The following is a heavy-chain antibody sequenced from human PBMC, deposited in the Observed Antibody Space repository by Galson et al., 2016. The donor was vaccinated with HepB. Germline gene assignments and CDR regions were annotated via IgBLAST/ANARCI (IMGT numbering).Heavy chain of an antibody. D-gene: IGHD1-26*01. CDR2: IQYSGNT. V-gene: IGHV4-61*01. CDR3: ARGQSGSYLAY. CDR1: GGSVTSDNYY. J-gene: IGHJ4*02. Sequence: SETLSLTCTVSGGSVTSDNYYWSWIRQPPGKGLEWIGFIQYSGNTNCNPSLRGRVTISIDTSKNQFSLKVNSVTAADTAVYYCARGQSGSYLAYWGLGALVAVSS.